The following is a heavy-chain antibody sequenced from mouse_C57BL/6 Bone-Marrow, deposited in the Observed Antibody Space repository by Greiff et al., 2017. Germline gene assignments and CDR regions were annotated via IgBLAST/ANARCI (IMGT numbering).Heavy chain of an antibody. CDR3: AREMITTVYYYAVDY. D-gene: IGHD2-4*01. J-gene: IGHJ4*01. CDR1: GYTFTSYW. V-gene: IGHV1-55*01. Sequence: QVQLQQPGAELVKPGASVTMSCKASGYTFTSYWITWVKQRPGQGLEWIGDIYPGSGSTKYNEKFKSKATLTVDTSYSTAYMQLSRLTSEDSAVYYCAREMITTVYYYAVDYWGQGTSVTVSS. CDR2: IYPGSGST.